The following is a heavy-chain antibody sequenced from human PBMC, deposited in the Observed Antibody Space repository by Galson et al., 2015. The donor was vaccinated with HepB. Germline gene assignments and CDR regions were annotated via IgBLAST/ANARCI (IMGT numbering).Heavy chain of an antibody. Sequence: SLRLSCAASGFTFSSYSMNWVRQAPGKGLEWVSSISSSSSYIYYADSVKGRFTISRDNAKNSLYLQMNSLRAEDTAVYYCARDFTMVRGWAGGSRGMDVWGQGTTVTVSS. J-gene: IGHJ6*02. CDR1: GFTFSSYS. V-gene: IGHV3-21*01. CDR3: ARDFTMVRGWAGGSRGMDV. CDR2: ISSSSSYI. D-gene: IGHD3-10*01.